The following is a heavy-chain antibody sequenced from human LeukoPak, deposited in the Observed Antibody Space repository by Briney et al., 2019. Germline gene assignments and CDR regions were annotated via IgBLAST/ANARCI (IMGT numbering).Heavy chain of an antibody. V-gene: IGHV1-69*04. CDR1: GGTFSSYA. J-gene: IGHJ6*02. CDR3: ARDIVVVVAATPYYYYGMDV. CDR2: IIPILGIA. D-gene: IGHD2-15*01. Sequence: SVKVSCKASGGTFSSYAISWVRQAPGQGLEWMGRIIPILGIANYAQKFQGRVTITADKSTSTAYMELSSLRSQDTAVYYCARDIVVVVAATPYYYYGMDVWGQGTTVTVSS.